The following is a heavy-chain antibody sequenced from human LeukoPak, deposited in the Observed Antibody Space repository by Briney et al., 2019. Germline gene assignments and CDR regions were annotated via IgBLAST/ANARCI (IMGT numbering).Heavy chain of an antibody. CDR3: AKSAFELERRLSPLDY. CDR1: GFTFSSYG. V-gene: IGHV3-30*18. D-gene: IGHD1-1*01. CDR2: ISYDGSNK. J-gene: IGHJ4*02. Sequence: PGGSLRLSCAASGFTFSSYGMHWVRQAPGKGLEWVAVISYDGSNKYYADSVKGRFTISRDNSKNALYLQMNSLRAEDTAVYYCAKSAFELERRLSPLDYWGQGTLVTVSS.